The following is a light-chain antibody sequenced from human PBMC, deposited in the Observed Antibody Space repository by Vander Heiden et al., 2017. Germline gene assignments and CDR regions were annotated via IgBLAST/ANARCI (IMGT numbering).Light chain of an antibody. CDR3: AAWDDSLNGYYV. CDR1: SSTIGSNT. J-gene: IGLJ1*01. V-gene: IGLV1-44*01. Sequence: QSVLTHPPSASGTPGQRVTISCSGSSSTIGSNTVNWYQQLPGTAPKLLIYSNNQRPSEGPDRFSGSKSGTSASLAISGLQSEDEAEYYCAAWDDSLNGYYVFGTGTKVTVL. CDR2: SNN.